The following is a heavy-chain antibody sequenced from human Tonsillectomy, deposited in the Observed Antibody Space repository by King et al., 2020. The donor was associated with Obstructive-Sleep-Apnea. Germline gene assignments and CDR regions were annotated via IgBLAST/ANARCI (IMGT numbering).Heavy chain of an antibody. CDR1: GYSFTTYW. V-gene: IGHV5-51*01. Sequence: QLVQSGAEVKKPGESLKISCKGSGYSFTTYWIGWVRQMPGKGLEWMGIIYPSDSDTRYSPSFQGQVTISADKAVSTAYLQGSSLKASDTAMYYCVCKSGPDVWGQGTTVTVSS. D-gene: IGHD6-25*01. J-gene: IGHJ6*02. CDR2: IYPSDSDT. CDR3: VCKSGPDV.